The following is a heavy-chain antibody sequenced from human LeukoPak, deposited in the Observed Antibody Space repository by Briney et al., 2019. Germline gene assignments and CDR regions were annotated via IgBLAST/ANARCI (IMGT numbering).Heavy chain of an antibody. V-gene: IGHV3-21*04. Sequence: GGSLRLSCAASGFNFNIYSMNWVRQAPGKGLEWVSSISSTSSYIYYADSVKGRFTISRDNAKKSVSLQMNSLRAEGTAVYYCVRRAGGYSHPYDYWGQGTLVTVSS. CDR3: VRRAGGYSHPYDY. D-gene: IGHD4-23*01. CDR1: GFNFNIYS. J-gene: IGHJ4*02. CDR2: ISSTSSYI.